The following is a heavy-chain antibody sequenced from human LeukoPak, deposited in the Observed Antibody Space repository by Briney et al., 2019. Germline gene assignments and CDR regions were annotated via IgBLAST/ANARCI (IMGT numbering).Heavy chain of an antibody. V-gene: IGHV3-64D*06. Sequence: GGSLRLSCSASGFTFSSYAMHWVRQAPGKGLEYVSAISSNGGSTYYADSVKGRFTISRDNSKNTVYLQMSSLRAEDTAVYYCVKGEVLISGYYDILTGYEGWGQGTLVTVSS. CDR1: GFTFSSYA. D-gene: IGHD3-9*01. CDR2: ISSNGGST. CDR3: VKGEVLISGYYDILTGYEG. J-gene: IGHJ4*02.